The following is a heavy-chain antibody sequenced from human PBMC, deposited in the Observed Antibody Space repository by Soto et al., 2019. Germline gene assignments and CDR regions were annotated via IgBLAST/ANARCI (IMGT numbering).Heavy chain of an antibody. CDR3: ARPVNYYYYYMDV. CDR1: GGSISSSTSY. J-gene: IGHJ6*03. V-gene: IGHV4-39*01. Sequence: QLQLQESGPGLVKPSETLSLTCTVSGGSISSSTSYWGWIRQPPGKGLEWIGSINYSGSTYYSPSLKSRVTISADTSKNQFSLKLSSVPAADTAVYYCARPVNYYYYYMDVWGKGTMVTVSS. CDR2: INYSGST.